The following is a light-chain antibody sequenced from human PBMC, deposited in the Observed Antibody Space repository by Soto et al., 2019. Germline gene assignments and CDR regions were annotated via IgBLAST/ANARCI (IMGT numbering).Light chain of an antibody. Sequence: SYELTQPPSVSVAPGQTARITCGGNNIESKSVNWYQQKPGQAPVLVVYDDSDRPSGIPERFSGSNSGNTATIIINTAEAGDEADYYCQVWDSDNNPFYVFGAGTKVTVL. CDR2: DDS. CDR1: NIESKS. J-gene: IGLJ1*01. CDR3: QVWDSDNNPFYV. V-gene: IGLV3-21*02.